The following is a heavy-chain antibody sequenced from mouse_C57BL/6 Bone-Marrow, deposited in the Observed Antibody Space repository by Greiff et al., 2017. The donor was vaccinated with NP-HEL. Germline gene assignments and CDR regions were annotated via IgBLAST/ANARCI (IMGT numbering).Heavy chain of an antibody. J-gene: IGHJ4*01. CDR1: GYTFTSYW. D-gene: IGHD1-1*01. Sequence: VQLQQPGAELVKPGASVKLSCKASGYTFTSYWMQWVKQRPGQGLEWIGEIDPSDSYTNYNQKFTGKATLTVDTASSTAYMQLSSLTSEDSAVYYCAREGYGSSYAMDYWGQGTSVTVSS. CDR3: AREGYGSSYAMDY. CDR2: IDPSDSYT. V-gene: IGHV1-50*01.